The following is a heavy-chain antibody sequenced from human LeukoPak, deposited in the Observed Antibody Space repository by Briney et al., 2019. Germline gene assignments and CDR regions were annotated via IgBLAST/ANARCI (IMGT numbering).Heavy chain of an antibody. CDR1: GGSISSGNYY. J-gene: IGHJ5*02. V-gene: IGHV4-31*03. Sequence: SETLSLTCTVSGGSISSGNYYWSWIRQHPGRGLEWIGYIHYSGSTNYNPSLKSRVTISLDTSKNQFSLKLSSVTAADTAVYYCARDPGTWGQGTLVTVSS. D-gene: IGHD1-14*01. CDR2: IHYSGST. CDR3: ARDPGT.